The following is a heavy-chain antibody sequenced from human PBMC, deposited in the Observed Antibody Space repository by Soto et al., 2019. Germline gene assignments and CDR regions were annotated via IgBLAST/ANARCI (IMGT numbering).Heavy chain of an antibody. D-gene: IGHD3-9*01. CDR2: INSDGSST. CDR3: ARGAALRYFDWFLTGMDV. J-gene: IGHJ6*02. Sequence: GGSLRLSCAASGFTFSSYWIHWVRQAPGKGLVWVSRINSDGSSTSYADSVKGRFTISRDNAKNTLYLQMNSLRAEDTAVYYCARGAALRYFDWFLTGMDVWGQGTTVTVSS. V-gene: IGHV3-74*01. CDR1: GFTFSSYW.